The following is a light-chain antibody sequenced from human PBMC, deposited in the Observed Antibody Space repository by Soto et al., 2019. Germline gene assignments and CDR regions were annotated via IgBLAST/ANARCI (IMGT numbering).Light chain of an antibody. CDR1: SSDVGGYNY. CDR2: DVS. Sequence: QSALTQPASVSGSPGQSITISCTGTSSDVGGYNYVSWYQQHPGKAPKLMTYDVSNRPSGVSNRFSGSKSGNTASLTISGLQAEDEADYYCSSYTSSSTPSVVFGGGTKLTVL. V-gene: IGLV2-14*01. CDR3: SSYTSSSTPSVV. J-gene: IGLJ2*01.